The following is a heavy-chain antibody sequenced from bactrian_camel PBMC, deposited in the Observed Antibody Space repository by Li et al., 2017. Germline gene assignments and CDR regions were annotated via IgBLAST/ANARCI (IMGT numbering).Heavy chain of an antibody. D-gene: IGHD3*01. CDR1: GYRYSNYC. V-gene: IGHV3S53*01. Sequence: HVQLVESGGGSVQAGGSLRLSCEASGYRYSNYCMGWFRRAPEKEREGVAFINSDGGTTYAESVKGRFTISQDNTKNTAYLQLNNLNAEDGGTYYCAADGVFDDYCSPSSTRHFRYWGQATQVTVS. CDR3: AADGVFDDYCSPSSTRHFRY. CDR2: INSDGGT. J-gene: IGHJ4*01.